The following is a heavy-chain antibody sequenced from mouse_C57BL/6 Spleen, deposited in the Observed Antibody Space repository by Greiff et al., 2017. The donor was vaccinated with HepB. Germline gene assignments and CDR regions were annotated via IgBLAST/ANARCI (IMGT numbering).Heavy chain of an antibody. CDR2: INPYNGDT. D-gene: IGHD2-5*01. Sequence: SGYSFTGYFMNWVKQSHGKSLEWIGRINPYNGDTFYNQKFKGKATLTVDKSSSTAHMELLSLTSEDFAVYYCARGAGSNYLYYFDYWGQGTTLTVSS. J-gene: IGHJ2*01. V-gene: IGHV1-37*01. CDR3: ARGAGSNYLYYFDY. CDR1: GYSFTGYF.